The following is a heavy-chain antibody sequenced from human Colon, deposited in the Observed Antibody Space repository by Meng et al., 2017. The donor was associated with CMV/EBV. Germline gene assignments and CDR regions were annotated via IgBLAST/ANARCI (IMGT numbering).Heavy chain of an antibody. CDR3: ARNRLECGGDCYFADS. CDR1: GFSVSRNY. J-gene: IGHJ5*02. CDR2: IYDTGRT. D-gene: IGHD2-21*02. Sequence: GGSLRLSCVASGFSVSRNYISWVRQGPGKGLGWVSVIYDTGRTYYEDSVKGRFTVSRDESKNTVFLQMNNLRTEDTAVYYCARNRLECGGDCYFADSWGQGTQVTVSS. V-gene: IGHV3-66*01.